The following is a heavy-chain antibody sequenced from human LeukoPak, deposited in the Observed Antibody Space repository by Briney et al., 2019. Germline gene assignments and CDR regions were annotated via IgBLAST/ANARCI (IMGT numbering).Heavy chain of an antibody. Sequence: GGSLRLSCAASGFTFSSYSMNWVRQAPGKGLEWVSSISSSSSYIYYADSVKGRFTISRDNAKNSLYLQMNSLRAGDTAVYYCARKLRYFDWLSDYRYYFDYWGQGTLVTVSS. CDR2: ISSSSSYI. D-gene: IGHD3-9*01. CDR1: GFTFSSYS. J-gene: IGHJ4*02. CDR3: ARKLRYFDWLSDYRYYFDY. V-gene: IGHV3-21*01.